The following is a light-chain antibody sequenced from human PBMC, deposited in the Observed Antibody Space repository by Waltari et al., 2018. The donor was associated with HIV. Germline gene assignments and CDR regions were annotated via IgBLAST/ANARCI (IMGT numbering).Light chain of an antibody. CDR1: SSDVGSYNL. J-gene: IGLJ2*01. Sequence: QSALTQPASVSGSFGQSITISCTGSSSDVGSYNLVSWYQHHPGKAPNLILYEVFKRPSGVSNRFSGSKSGNTASLTVSGLQAEDEGHYYCCSYAGSRIPFGGGTKLTVL. CDR3: CSYAGSRIP. V-gene: IGLV2-23*02. CDR2: EVF.